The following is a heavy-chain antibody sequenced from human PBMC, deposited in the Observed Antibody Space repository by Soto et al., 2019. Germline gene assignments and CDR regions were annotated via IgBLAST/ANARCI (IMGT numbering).Heavy chain of an antibody. Sequence: QVQLQESGPGLVKPSGTLSLTCAVSGGSISSSNWWSWVRQPPGKGLEGIGEIYHSGSTNYNPSLKSRVTISVDKSKNQFSLKLSSVTAADTAVYYCASFGSSGWGYYYYGMDVWGQGTTVTVSS. J-gene: IGHJ6*02. CDR1: GGSISSSNW. V-gene: IGHV4-4*02. D-gene: IGHD6-19*01. CDR2: IYHSGST. CDR3: ASFGSSGWGYYYYGMDV.